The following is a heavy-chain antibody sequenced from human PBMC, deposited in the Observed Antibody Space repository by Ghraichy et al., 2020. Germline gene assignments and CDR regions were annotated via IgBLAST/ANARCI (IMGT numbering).Heavy chain of an antibody. J-gene: IGHJ6*02. Sequence: SVKVSCKASGGTFSSYAISWVRQAPGQGLEWMGGIIPIFGTANYAQKFQGRVTITADESTSTAYMELSSLRSEDTAVYYCARVSTLGIFGVDRYYYGMDVWGQGTTVTVSS. V-gene: IGHV1-69*13. D-gene: IGHD3-3*02. CDR2: IIPIFGTA. CDR3: ARVSTLGIFGVDRYYYGMDV. CDR1: GGTFSSYA.